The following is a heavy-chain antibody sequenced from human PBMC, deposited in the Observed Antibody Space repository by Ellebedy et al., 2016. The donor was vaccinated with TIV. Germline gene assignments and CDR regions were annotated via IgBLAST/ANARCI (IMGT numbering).Heavy chain of an antibody. CDR1: GGSFSGYS. CDR2: ISHNGNT. Sequence: SETLSLXXAVYGGSFSGYSWSWIRQPPGRGLEWIGEISHNGNTNYKPSLKSRVTISVDTSRNQFTLNLTSVTAADTAVYYCARVRPINLLYSSSSYWFGPWGQGTLVTVSS. CDR3: ARVRPINLLYSSSSYWFGP. D-gene: IGHD6-6*01. V-gene: IGHV4-34*01. J-gene: IGHJ5*02.